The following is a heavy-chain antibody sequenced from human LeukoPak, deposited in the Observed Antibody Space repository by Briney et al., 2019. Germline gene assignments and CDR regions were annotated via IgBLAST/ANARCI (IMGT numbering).Heavy chain of an antibody. Sequence: GGSLRLSCAASGFTFSSYGMSWVRQAPGKGLEWVSAISGSGGSTYYADSVKGRFTISRDNSKNTLYPQMNSLRAEDTAVYYCAKERPDSMLQYYFDYWGQGTLVTVSS. V-gene: IGHV3-23*01. CDR3: AKERPDSMLQYYFDY. CDR1: GFTFSSYG. CDR2: ISGSGGST. D-gene: IGHD3-22*01. J-gene: IGHJ4*02.